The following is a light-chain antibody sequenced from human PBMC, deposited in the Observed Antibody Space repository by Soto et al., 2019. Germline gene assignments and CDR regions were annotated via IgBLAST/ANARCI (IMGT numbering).Light chain of an antibody. CDR1: SSDVGGYNY. CDR3: CSYAGNYALV. CDR2: DVS. V-gene: IGLV2-11*01. J-gene: IGLJ2*01. Sequence: QSVLTQPRSVSGSPGQSVTISCTGTSSDVGGYNYVSWYQQHPVKAPKLMIYDVSKRPSGVPDRFSGSKSGNTASLTISGLQAEDEADYYCCSYAGNYALVFGGGTKVTVL.